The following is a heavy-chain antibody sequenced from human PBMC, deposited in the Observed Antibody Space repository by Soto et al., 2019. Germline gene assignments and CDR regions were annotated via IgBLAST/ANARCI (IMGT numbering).Heavy chain of an antibody. V-gene: IGHV5-51*01. D-gene: IGHD3-9*01. CDR1: GYSFTSYW. J-gene: IGHJ4*02. CDR3: ARLDYDILTGYYNLFDY. Sequence: GESLKISCKGSGYSFTSYWIGWVRQMPGKGLEWMGIIYPGDSDTRYSPSFQGQVTISADKSISTAYLQWSSLKASDTAMYYCARLDYDILTGYYNLFDYWGQGTLVTVSS. CDR2: IYPGDSDT.